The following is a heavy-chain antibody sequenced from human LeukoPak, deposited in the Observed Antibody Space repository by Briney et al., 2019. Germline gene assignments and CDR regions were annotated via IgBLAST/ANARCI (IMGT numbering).Heavy chain of an antibody. CDR3: AVTMVRGVSRDPWFDP. V-gene: IGHV4-31*03. Sequence: ASQTLSLTCTVSGGSISSGSYYWSWIRQHPGKGLEWIGYIYYSGSTYYNPSLKSRVTISVDTSKNQFSLKLSSVTAADTAVYYCAVTMVRGVSRDPWFDPWGQGTLVTVSS. D-gene: IGHD3-10*01. CDR1: GGSISSGSYY. J-gene: IGHJ5*02. CDR2: IYYSGST.